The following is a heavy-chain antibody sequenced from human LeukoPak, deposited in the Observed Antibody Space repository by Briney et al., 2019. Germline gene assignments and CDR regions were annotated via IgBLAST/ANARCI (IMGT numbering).Heavy chain of an antibody. CDR3: ARAGASDYFDY. CDR1: GFTFSNYA. CDR2: ISYDGSNK. Sequence: GGSLRLSCAASGFTFSNYAMQQVRQAPGKGLEGVAVISYDGSNKYYADSVKGRFTISRDNSKNTLYLQMNSLRAEDTAVYYCARAGASDYFDYWGQGTLVTVSS. D-gene: IGHD1-26*01. J-gene: IGHJ4*02. V-gene: IGHV3-30-3*01.